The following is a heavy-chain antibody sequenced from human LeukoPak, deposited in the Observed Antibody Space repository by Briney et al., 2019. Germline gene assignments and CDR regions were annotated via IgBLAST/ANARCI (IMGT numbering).Heavy chain of an antibody. V-gene: IGHV3-33*06. CDR2: IWNDGSTN. D-gene: IGHD1-26*01. Sequence: PGGSLRLSCAASGFTFSNYGMHWVRQAPGKGLEWVAIIWNDGSTNYYADSVKGRFTISRDNSKNTLDLQMNSLRVEDTAVYFCAKPMHEGGGGYLIDYWGQGTLVTVSS. J-gene: IGHJ4*02. CDR1: GFTFSNYG. CDR3: AKPMHEGGGGYLIDY.